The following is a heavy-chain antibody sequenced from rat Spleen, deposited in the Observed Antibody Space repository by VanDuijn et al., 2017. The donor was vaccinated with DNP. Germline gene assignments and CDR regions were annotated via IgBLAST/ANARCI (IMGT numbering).Heavy chain of an antibody. CDR2: VNSAGST. CDR1: GYSITTNY. CDR3: ARGRLYPHYAMDA. Sequence: VQLQESGPGLVKPSQSLSLTCSVTGYSITTNYWGWIRKFPGNKLEWMGSVNSAGSTNYNPSLKSRISITRDTSKNQLFLQVNSVTTEDTAIYYCARGRLYPHYAMDAWGQGTSVTVSS. J-gene: IGHJ4*01. D-gene: IGHD1-2*01. V-gene: IGHV3-3*01.